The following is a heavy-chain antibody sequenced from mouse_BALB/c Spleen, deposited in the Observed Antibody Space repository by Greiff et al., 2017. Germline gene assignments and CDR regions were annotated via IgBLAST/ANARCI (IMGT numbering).Heavy chain of an antibody. CDR2: IDPYYGGT. CDR1: GYSFTGYN. V-gene: IGHV1-18*01. J-gene: IGHJ4*01. D-gene: IGHD2-14*01. Sequence: VQLQQSGPELEKPGASVKISCKASGYSFTGYNMNWVKQSNGKSLEWIGNIDPYYGGTSYNQKFKGKATLTVDKSSSTAYMELRSLTSEDSAVYYCARKGGVRQKVFLDYAMDYWGEGTSVTVSS. CDR3: ARKGGVRQKVFLDYAMDY.